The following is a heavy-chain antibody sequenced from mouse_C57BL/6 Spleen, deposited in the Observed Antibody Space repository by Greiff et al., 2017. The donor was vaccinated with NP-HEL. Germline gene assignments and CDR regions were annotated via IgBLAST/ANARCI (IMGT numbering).Heavy chain of an antibody. V-gene: IGHV1-19*01. CDR3: SRGCYYFVCSSAWFAY. CDR1: GYTFTDYY. Sequence: EVQLQQSGPVLVKPGASVKMSCKASGYTFTDYYMNWVKQSHGKSLEWIGVINPYNGGTSYNQKFKGKATLTVDKSSSTAYMEIKSLTYEDSAVYYFSRGCYYFVCSSAWFAYWGQGTLVTVSA. D-gene: IGHD1-1*01. J-gene: IGHJ3*01. CDR2: INPYNGGT.